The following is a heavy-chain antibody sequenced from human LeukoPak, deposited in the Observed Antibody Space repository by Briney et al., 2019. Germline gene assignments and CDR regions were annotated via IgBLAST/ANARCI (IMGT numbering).Heavy chain of an antibody. D-gene: IGHD3-10*01. Sequence: GGSLRLSCAASGFTFDDYAMHWVRQAPGKGLELVAFIRYDGSNKYYADSVKGRFTISGDNSKNTLYLQMNSLRPEDTAVYYCARDRNFYGSGSYDYWGQGSLVTVSS. J-gene: IGHJ4*02. V-gene: IGHV3-30*02. CDR3: ARDRNFYGSGSYDY. CDR2: IRYDGSNK. CDR1: GFTFDDYA.